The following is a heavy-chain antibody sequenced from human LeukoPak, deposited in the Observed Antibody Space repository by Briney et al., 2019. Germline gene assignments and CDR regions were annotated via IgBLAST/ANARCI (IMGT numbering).Heavy chain of an antibody. D-gene: IGHD2-21*02. CDR3: KLVTASDAFDI. J-gene: IGHJ3*02. CDR2: INHSGST. Sequence: AETLSLTCAVYGGSFSGYYWSWIRQPPGKGLEWIGEINHSGSTNYNPSLKSRVTISVDTSKNQFSLKLSSVTAADTAVYYCKLVTASDAFDIWGQGTMVTVSS. V-gene: IGHV4-34*01. CDR1: GGSFSGYY.